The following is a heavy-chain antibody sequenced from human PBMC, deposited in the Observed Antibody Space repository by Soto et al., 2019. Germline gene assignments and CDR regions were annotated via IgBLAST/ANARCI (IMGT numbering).Heavy chain of an antibody. CDR2: ISGSGGST. CDR1: GFTFSSYA. D-gene: IGHD6-25*01. CDR3: EPPGGLPYFDY. Sequence: SLSYAVSGFTFSSYAMSWVRQAPGKGLEWVSAISGSGGSTYYADSVKGRFTISRDNSKNKLYLQMNSLRAEDTAVYYCEPPGGLPYFDYWGQGAMVTVYS. V-gene: IGHV3-23*01. J-gene: IGHJ4*02.